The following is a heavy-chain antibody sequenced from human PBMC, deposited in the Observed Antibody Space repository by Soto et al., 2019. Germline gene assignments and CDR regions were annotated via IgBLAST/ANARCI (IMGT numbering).Heavy chain of an antibody. V-gene: IGHV3-11*06. CDR2: ISPGSRYP. J-gene: IGHJ5*02. CDR3: VRGGGGGLFDP. Sequence: GGSLRLSCAGSGFTFGDSYMSWIRQAPGKGLEWLSYISPGSRYPAYADPVKGRFTISRDNAKRSLYLQMMSLTAEDTAIYYCVRGGGGGLFDPWGQGPMVTVYS. CDR1: GFTFGDSY. D-gene: IGHD2-15*01.